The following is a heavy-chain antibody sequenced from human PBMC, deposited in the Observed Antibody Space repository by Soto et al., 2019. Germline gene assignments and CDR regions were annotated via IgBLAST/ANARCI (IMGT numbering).Heavy chain of an antibody. CDR3: ATGIL. J-gene: IGHJ4*01. CDR1: GFSFSNSW. CDR2: INEDGSMT. Sequence: EVQLVESGGGLVQPGGSLRLSCAASGFSFSNSWMYWVRQAPGKGLVWVSRINEDGSMTSHADSVRGRFTISRYKAKNSLSLQMNSLRAGDRAVDCCATGILWGHGTLVTVSS. V-gene: IGHV3-74*01.